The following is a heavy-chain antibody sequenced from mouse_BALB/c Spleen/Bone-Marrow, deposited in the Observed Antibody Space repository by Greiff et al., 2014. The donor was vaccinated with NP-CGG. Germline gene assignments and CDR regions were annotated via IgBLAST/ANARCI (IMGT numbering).Heavy chain of an antibody. V-gene: IGHV14-4*02. CDR1: GFNIKDYY. D-gene: IGHD2-4*01. J-gene: IGHJ2*01. CDR3: NARGDYDFDYFDY. CDR2: IDPENGDT. Sequence: VTLKVSGAELVRSGASVKLSCTASGFNIKDYYMHWVKQRPEQGLEWIGWIDPENGDTEYAPKFQGKATMTADTSSNTAYLQLSSLTSEDTAVYYCNARGDYDFDYFDYWGQGTTLTVSS.